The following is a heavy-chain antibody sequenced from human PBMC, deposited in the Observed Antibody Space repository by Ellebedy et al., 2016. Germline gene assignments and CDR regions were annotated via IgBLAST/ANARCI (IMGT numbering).Heavy chain of an antibody. D-gene: IGHD3-10*01. J-gene: IGHJ6*03. V-gene: IGHV4-34*01. Sequence: GSLRLSCAVYGGSFSGYYWSWIRQPPGKGLEWIGEINHSGSTNYNPSLESRVTISVDTSKNQFSLKLSSVTAADTAVYYCARGRVYGSGFAYYMGVWGKGTTVTVSS. CDR2: INHSGST. CDR3: ARGRVYGSGFAYYMGV. CDR1: GGSFSGYY.